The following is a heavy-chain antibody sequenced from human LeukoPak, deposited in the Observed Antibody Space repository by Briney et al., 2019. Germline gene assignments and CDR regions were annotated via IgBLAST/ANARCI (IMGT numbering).Heavy chain of an antibody. CDR1: GFTFSSYG. CDR2: ISYDGSNK. V-gene: IGHV3-30*03. Sequence: GGSLRLSCAASGFTFSSYGMHWVRQAPGKGLEWVAVISYDGSNKYYADSVKGRFTISRDNSKNMLYLQMNSLRAEDTAVYYCATNGPGKSRYFDYWGQGTLVTVSS. D-gene: IGHD2-8*01. J-gene: IGHJ4*02. CDR3: ATNGPGKSRYFDY.